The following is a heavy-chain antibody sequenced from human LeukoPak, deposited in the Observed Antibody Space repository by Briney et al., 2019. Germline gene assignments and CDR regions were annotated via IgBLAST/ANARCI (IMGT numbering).Heavy chain of an antibody. CDR2: INHSGST. D-gene: IGHD6-19*01. V-gene: IGHV4-34*01. J-gene: IGHJ6*03. CDR1: GGSFSGYY. Sequence: SETLSLTCAVYGGSFSGYYWSWIRQPPGKGLEWIGEINHSGSTNYNPSLKSRVTISVDTSKNQFSLKLSSVTAADTAVYYCARGRRSSGWYDEYYYYYMDVWGKETTVTVSS. CDR3: ARGRRSSGWYDEYYYYYMDV.